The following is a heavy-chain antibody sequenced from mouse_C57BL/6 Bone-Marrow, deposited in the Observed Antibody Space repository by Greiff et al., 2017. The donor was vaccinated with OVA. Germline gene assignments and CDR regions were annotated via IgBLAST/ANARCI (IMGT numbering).Heavy chain of an antibody. CDR3: ARDYYGTSFAY. Sequence: VQLQQSGAELARPGASVKLSCKASGYTFTSYGISWVKQRTGQGLEWIGAIYPRSGHTYYNEKFKGKATLTADKSSSTAYMELRSLTSEDSAVYFCARDYYGTSFAYWGQGTLVTVSA. CDR2: IYPRSGHT. CDR1: GYTFTSYG. V-gene: IGHV1-81*01. D-gene: IGHD1-1*01. J-gene: IGHJ3*01.